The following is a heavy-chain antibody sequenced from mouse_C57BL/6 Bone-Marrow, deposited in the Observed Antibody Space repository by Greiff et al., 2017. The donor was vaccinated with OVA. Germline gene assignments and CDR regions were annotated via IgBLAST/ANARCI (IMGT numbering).Heavy chain of an antibody. D-gene: IGHD1-1*01. Sequence: LQESGAELVRPGASVKLSCKASGYTFTDYYINWVKQRPGQGLEWIARIYPGSGNTYYNEKFKGKATLTAEKSSSTAYMQLSSLTSEDSAVYFCARILYYYGSSYGFAYWGQGTLVTVSA. J-gene: IGHJ3*01. V-gene: IGHV1-76*01. CDR1: GYTFTDYY. CDR2: IYPGSGNT. CDR3: ARILYYYGSSYGFAY.